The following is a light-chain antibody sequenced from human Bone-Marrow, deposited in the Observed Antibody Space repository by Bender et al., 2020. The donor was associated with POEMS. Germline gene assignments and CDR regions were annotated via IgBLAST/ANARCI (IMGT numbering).Light chain of an antibody. J-gene: IGLJ2*01. CDR3: SSFGSTKI. V-gene: IGLV2-14*01. Sequence: QSALTQPASVSGPPGQSITISSAGTSSDIGAYNFVSWYQQHPGRAPNLIIYEVSTRPSGVSSRFSGSKSGNSASLTISGLQADDEADYYCSSFGSTKIFGGGTKVIVL. CDR1: SSDIGAYNF. CDR2: EVS.